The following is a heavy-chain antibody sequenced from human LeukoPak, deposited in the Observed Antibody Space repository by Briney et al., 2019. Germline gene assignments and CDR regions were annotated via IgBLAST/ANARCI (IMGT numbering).Heavy chain of an antibody. V-gene: IGHV1-18*04. Sequence: ASVKVSCKASGYTFTGYYMHWVRQAPGQGLEWMGLISAYNGNTNYAQKFQGRVSMTTDTSTDTAYMDLRSLRSDDTAVYYCARAPYPSRFLEWVSFDYWGQGTLVTVSS. CDR3: ARAPYPSRFLEWVSFDY. J-gene: IGHJ4*02. D-gene: IGHD3-3*01. CDR2: ISAYNGNT. CDR1: GYTFTGYY.